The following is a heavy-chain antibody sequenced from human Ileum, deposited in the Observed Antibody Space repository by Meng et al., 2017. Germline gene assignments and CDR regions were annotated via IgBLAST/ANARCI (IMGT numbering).Heavy chain of an antibody. D-gene: IGHD3-16*01. Sequence: EVQLVESGGCLVQPGGSLRLSCAATGFTFSNYWMHWVRQTPGKGLVWVSRINEDGRVTNYADSVEGRFTVSRDNAKNTLYLQMNSLRVEDTGIYYCARINYVEDSWGQGTLVTVSS. J-gene: IGHJ4*02. CDR2: INEDGRVT. CDR3: ARINYVEDS. V-gene: IGHV3-74*01. CDR1: GFTFSNYW.